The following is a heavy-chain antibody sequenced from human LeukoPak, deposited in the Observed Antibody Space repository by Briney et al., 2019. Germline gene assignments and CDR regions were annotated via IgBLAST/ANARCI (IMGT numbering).Heavy chain of an antibody. V-gene: IGHV4-31*03. Sequence: TASETLSLTCTVSGDSISSGGYYWSWIRQHPGKGLVWIGYIYYSGSTYYNPSLKSRVTISVDTSKNQFSLKLSSVTAADTAVYYCAAGEYCSSTICYLVYWGQGAPVTVSS. CDR2: IYYSGST. J-gene: IGHJ4*02. D-gene: IGHD2-2*01. CDR1: GDSISSGGYY. CDR3: AAGEYCSSTICYLVY.